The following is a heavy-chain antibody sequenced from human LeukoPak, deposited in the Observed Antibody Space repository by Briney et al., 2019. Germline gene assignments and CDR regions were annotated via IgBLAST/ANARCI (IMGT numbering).Heavy chain of an antibody. V-gene: IGHV3-30*18. D-gene: IGHD1-14*01. CDR3: AQEDSEGGPNWFDP. CDR1: GFTFSSYG. CDR2: ISYDGSNK. J-gene: IGHJ5*02. Sequence: GGSLRLSCAASGFTFSSYGMHWVRQAPGKGLEWVAVISYDGSNKYYADSVKGRFTISRDNSKNTLYLQMNSLRVADTAVYYCAQEDSEGGPNWFDPWGQGALVTVSS.